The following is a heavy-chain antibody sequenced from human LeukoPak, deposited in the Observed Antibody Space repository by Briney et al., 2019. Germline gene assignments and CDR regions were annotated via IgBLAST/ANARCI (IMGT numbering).Heavy chain of an antibody. CDR1: GGSFSGYY. V-gene: IGHV4-34*01. CDR3: ARVRRARSYYDFWSGYYTFDP. CDR2: INHSGST. D-gene: IGHD3-3*01. Sequence: SETLSLTCAVHGGSFSGYYWSWIRQPPGKGLEWIGEINHSGSTSYNPSLKSRVTISVDTSKNQFSLKLSSVTAADTAVYYCARVRRARSYYDFWSGYYTFDPWGQGTLVTVSS. J-gene: IGHJ5*02.